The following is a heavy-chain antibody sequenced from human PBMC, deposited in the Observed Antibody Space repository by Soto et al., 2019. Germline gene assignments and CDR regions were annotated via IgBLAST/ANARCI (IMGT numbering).Heavy chain of an antibody. CDR3: ARSHYDFWSGYPDY. CDR1: GGSISSGGYS. J-gene: IGHJ4*02. CDR2: IYHSGST. D-gene: IGHD3-3*01. V-gene: IGHV4-30-2*01. Sequence: QLQLQESGSGLVKPSQTLSLTCAGSGGSISSGGYSWSWIRQPPGKGLEWIGYIYHSGSTYYNPSLKSRVTISVDRSKNQFSLKLSSVTAADTAVYYCARSHYDFWSGYPDYWGQGTLVTVSS.